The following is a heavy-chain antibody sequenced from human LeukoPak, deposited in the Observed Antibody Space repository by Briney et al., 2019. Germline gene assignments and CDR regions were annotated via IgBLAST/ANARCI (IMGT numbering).Heavy chain of an antibody. J-gene: IGHJ4*02. CDR2: FDPEDGET. CDR3: ATGERWLQTGGYYFDY. CDR1: GYTLTELS. Sequence: AAMKVSCKVSGYTLTELSMHWVRQAPGKGLEWMGGFDPEDGETIYAQKFQGRVTMTEDTSTDTAYMELSSLRSEDTAVYYCATGERWLQTGGYYFDYWGQGTLVTVSS. V-gene: IGHV1-24*01. D-gene: IGHD5-24*01.